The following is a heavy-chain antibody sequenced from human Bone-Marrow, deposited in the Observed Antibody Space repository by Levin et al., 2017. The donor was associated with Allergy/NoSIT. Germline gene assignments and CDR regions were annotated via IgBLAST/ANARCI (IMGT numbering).Heavy chain of an antibody. CDR1: GGSVSSDTYY. CDR2: ISSSGST. D-gene: IGHD3-9*01. J-gene: IGHJ4*02. V-gene: IGHV4-61*01. Sequence: PSETLSLTCTVSGGSVSSDTYYWSWIRQPPGKGLEWIGYISSSGSTYYNLSLMSRVTISVHTSKNQFSLKLSSVTAADTAVYYCARDDYSDFTGWVWGQGSLVTVSS. CDR3: ARDDYSDFTGWV.